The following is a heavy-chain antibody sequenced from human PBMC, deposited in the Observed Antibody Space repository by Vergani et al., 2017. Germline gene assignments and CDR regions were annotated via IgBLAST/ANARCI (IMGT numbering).Heavy chain of an antibody. Sequence: QVQLVQSGAEVKKPGASVKVSCKASGYTFTGYYMHWVRQAPGQGLEWMGGIIPIFGTANYAQKFQGRVTITADKSTSTAYMELSSLRSEDTAVYYCARRRSENYWWFDPWGHGTLVTVSS. CDR1: GYTFTGYY. D-gene: IGHD1-26*01. CDR2: IIPIFGTA. J-gene: IGHJ5*02. CDR3: ARRRSENYWWFDP. V-gene: IGHV1-69*06.